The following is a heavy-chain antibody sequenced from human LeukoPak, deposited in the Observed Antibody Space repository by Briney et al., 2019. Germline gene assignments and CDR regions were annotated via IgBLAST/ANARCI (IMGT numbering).Heavy chain of an antibody. J-gene: IGHJ4*02. CDR1: RLTYCHAY. CDR3: ATDWPLGPRYGDVEY. Sequence: GGSVTLSCTASRLTYCHAYVIGLPQATGKGREWVGCNKNRVDGGTTDYAARVKGKFNISREESNNTLNLQMNSLTPEDTALYYCATDWPLGPRYGDVEYWGQGTLVTVSS. V-gene: IGHV3-15*01. CDR2: NKNRVDGGTT. D-gene: IGHD2-21*02.